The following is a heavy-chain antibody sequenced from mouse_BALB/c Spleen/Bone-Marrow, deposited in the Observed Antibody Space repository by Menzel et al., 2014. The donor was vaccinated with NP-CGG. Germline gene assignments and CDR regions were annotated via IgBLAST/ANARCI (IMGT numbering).Heavy chain of an antibody. V-gene: IGHV1-80*01. CDR2: IYPGDGDT. Sequence: VQLQQSGAELVRPGSSVKISCKASGYTFSGYWVNWVKQRPGQGLEELGQIYPGDGDTNYNEHFRCKATLTAEKSSSTAYMQLRSLTSEDSAVYFYARWAIADALDYWGQGTSVTVSS. CDR1: GYTFSGYW. CDR3: ARWAIADALDY. J-gene: IGHJ4*01.